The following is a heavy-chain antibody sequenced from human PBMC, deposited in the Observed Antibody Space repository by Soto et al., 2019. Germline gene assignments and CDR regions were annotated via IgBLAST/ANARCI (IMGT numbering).Heavy chain of an antibody. CDR2: IYYSGST. Sequence: LSLTCTVSGGSISSGDYYWSWIRQPPGKGLECIGYIYYSGSTYYNPSLKSRVTISADTSKNQFSLKLSSVTAADTAVYYCARVPFYDSSGRSYYFDYWGQGTLVTVSS. V-gene: IGHV4-30-4*01. CDR1: GGSISSGDYY. D-gene: IGHD3-22*01. CDR3: ARVPFYDSSGRSYYFDY. J-gene: IGHJ4*02.